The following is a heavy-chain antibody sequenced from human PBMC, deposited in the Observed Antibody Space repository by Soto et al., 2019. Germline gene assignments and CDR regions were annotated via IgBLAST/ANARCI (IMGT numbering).Heavy chain of an antibody. CDR2: ISSSSSYI. V-gene: IGHV3-21*01. Sequence: GGSLRLSCAASGFTFSSYSMNWVRQAPGKGLEWVSSISSSSSYIYYADSVKGRFTISRDNAKNSLYLQMNSLRAEDTAVYYCAREGSTVTNWFDPWGQGTLVTVSS. J-gene: IGHJ5*02. CDR3: AREGSTVTNWFDP. D-gene: IGHD4-4*01. CDR1: GFTFSSYS.